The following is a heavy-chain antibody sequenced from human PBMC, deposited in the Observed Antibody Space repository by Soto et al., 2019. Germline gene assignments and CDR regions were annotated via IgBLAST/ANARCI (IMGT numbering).Heavy chain of an antibody. Sequence: ASVKVSCKASGYTFTGYYMHWGRQAPGQGLEWMGWINPNSGGTNYAQKFQGWVTMTRDTSISTAYMELSRLRSDDTAVYYCARVGLASSSWYDYWGQGTLVTVSS. CDR3: ARVGLASSSWYDY. CDR2: INPNSGGT. V-gene: IGHV1-2*04. J-gene: IGHJ4*02. CDR1: GYTFTGYY. D-gene: IGHD6-13*01.